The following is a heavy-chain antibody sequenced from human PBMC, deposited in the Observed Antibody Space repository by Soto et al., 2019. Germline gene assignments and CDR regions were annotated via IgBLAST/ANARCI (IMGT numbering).Heavy chain of an antibody. J-gene: IGHJ4*02. D-gene: IGHD3-10*01. CDR1: GYPFITYY. V-gene: IGHV1-2*02. CDR3: ATDDYGIFPY. CDR2: IDPRSGGT. Sequence: GASVKVSCKVSGYPFITYYIHWVRQAPGQGLEWMGWIDPRSGGTVYEQKFQGRVTMTRDTSISTVYMDLSGLTSDDTALYYCATDDYGIFPYWGQGSLVTVSS.